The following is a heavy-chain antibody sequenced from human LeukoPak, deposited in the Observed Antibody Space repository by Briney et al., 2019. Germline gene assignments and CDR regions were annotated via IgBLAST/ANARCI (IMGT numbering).Heavy chain of an antibody. D-gene: IGHD1-14*01. CDR2: FDPEDGET. Sequence: ASVKVSCKVSGYTLTELSMHWVRQAPGKGLEWMGGFDPEDGETIYAQKFQGRVTMTEDTSTDTAYMELSSLRSEDTAVYYCARDRPVDPNQPGLYYYYMDVWGKGTTVTVSS. V-gene: IGHV1-24*01. J-gene: IGHJ6*03. CDR3: ARDRPVDPNQPGLYYYYMDV. CDR1: GYTLTELS.